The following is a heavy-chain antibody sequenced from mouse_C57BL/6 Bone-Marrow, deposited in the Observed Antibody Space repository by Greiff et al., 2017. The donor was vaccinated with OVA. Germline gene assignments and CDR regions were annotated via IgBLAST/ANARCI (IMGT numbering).Heavy chain of an antibody. CDR2: SRNKANDYTK. V-gene: IGHV7-1*01. Sequence: EVKLMESGGGLVQSGRSLRLSCATSGFTFSDFYMEWVRQAPGKGLEWIAASRNKANDYTKEYSAYVKVRFIVSRDTTQSILNLQMNDLSAEDTAIYYCASDYYGSSFSWYFDVWGTGTTVTVSS. D-gene: IGHD1-1*01. J-gene: IGHJ1*03. CDR3: ASDYYGSSFSWYFDV. CDR1: GFTFSDFY.